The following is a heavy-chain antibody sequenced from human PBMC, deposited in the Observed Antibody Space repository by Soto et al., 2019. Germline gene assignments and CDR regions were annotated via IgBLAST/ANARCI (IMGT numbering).Heavy chain of an antibody. D-gene: IGHD3-22*01. V-gene: IGHV1-18*01. CDR1: GYTFTGYG. J-gene: IGHJ4*02. CDR3: AREDYYDSSGYCLDY. Sequence: QVQLVQSGAEVKKPGASVKVSCKASGYTFTGYGISWVRQAPGQGLEWMGWISAYNGNTNYAQKLQGRVTMTTDTSTSTAYMELRSLRSDDTAVYYCAREDYYDSSGYCLDYWGQGTLVTVSS. CDR2: ISAYNGNT.